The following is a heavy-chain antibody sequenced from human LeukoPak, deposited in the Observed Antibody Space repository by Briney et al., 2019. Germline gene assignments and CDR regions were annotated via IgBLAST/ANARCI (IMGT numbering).Heavy chain of an antibody. Sequence: SETLSLTCAVYGGSFSGYYWSWIRQPPGKGLEWIGEINHSGSTNYNPSLKSRVTISVDTSKNQFSLKLSSVTAADTAVYYCASDGVDYSNYDLYYGMDVWGQGTTVTVSS. J-gene: IGHJ6*02. CDR2: INHSGST. CDR1: GGSFSGYY. D-gene: IGHD4-11*01. CDR3: ASDGVDYSNYDLYYGMDV. V-gene: IGHV4-34*01.